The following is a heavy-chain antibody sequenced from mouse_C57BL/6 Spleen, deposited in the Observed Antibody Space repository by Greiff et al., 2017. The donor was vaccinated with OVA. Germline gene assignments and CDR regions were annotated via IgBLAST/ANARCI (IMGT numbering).Heavy chain of an antibody. Sequence: EVQLVESGPGMVKPSQSLSLTCTVTGYSITSGYDWHWIRHFPGNKLEWMGYISYSGSTNYNPSLKSRISITHDTSKNHFFLKLNSVTTEDTATYYCARYGYDGYFDVWGTGTTVTVSS. D-gene: IGHD2-2*01. J-gene: IGHJ1*03. V-gene: IGHV3-1*01. CDR3: ARYGYDGYFDV. CDR1: GYSITSGYD. CDR2: ISYSGST.